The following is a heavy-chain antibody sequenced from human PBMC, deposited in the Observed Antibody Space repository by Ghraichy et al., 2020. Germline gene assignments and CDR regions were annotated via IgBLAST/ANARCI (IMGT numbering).Heavy chain of an antibody. CDR2: ISYDGSNK. Sequence: GGSLRLSCAASGFTFSSYGMHWVRQAPGKGLEWVAVISYDGSNKYYADSVKGRFTISRDNSKNTLYLQMNSLRAEDTAVYYCAKALANDWAFYYWGQGTLVTVSS. J-gene: IGHJ4*02. D-gene: IGHD3-9*01. V-gene: IGHV3-30*18. CDR1: GFTFSSYG. CDR3: AKALANDWAFYY.